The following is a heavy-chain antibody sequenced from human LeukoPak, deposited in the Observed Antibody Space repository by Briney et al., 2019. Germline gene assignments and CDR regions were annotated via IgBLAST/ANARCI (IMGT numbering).Heavy chain of an antibody. CDR3: ARDTSEYGEIDY. J-gene: IGHJ4*02. CDR2: ISYDGSNK. Sequence: PGGSLRLSCAASGFTFSSYGMHWVRQAPGKGLEWVAVISYDGSNKYYADSVKGRFTISRDNSKNTLYLQMNSLRAEDTAVYYCARDTSEYGEIDYWGQGTLVTVSS. V-gene: IGHV3-30*19. D-gene: IGHD4-17*01. CDR1: GFTFSSYG.